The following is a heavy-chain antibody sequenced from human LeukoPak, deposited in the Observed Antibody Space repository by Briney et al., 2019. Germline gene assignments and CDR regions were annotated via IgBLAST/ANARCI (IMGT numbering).Heavy chain of an antibody. CDR2: INHSGST. CDR3: ARGSKKRYCSGGSCYPLMDV. D-gene: IGHD2-15*01. Sequence: SETLSLTCAVYGGSFSGYYWSWIRQPPGKGLEWIGEINHSGSTNYNPSLKSRVTISVYTSKNQFSLKLSSVTAADTAVYYCARGSKKRYCSGGSCYPLMDVWGQGTTVTVSS. J-gene: IGHJ6*02. CDR1: GGSFSGYY. V-gene: IGHV4-34*01.